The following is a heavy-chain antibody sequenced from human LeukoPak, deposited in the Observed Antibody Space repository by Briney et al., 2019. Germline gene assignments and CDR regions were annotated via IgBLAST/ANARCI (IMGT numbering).Heavy chain of an antibody. J-gene: IGHJ6*02. CDR1: GGSLSSGGYS. CDR2: IYHSGST. Sequence: SETLSLTCAVSGGSLSSGGYSWRWLRQPPGRGLEWIGYIYHSGSTYYNPSLKSRVTISVDRSKNQFSLKLSSVTAADTAVYYCARVPEHYDSSGFYYYGMDVWGQGTTVTVSS. V-gene: IGHV4-30-2*01. D-gene: IGHD3-22*01. CDR3: ARVPEHYDSSGFYYYGMDV.